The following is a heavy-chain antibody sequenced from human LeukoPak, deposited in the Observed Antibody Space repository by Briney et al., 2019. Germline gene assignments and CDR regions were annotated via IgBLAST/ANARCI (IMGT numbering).Heavy chain of an antibody. D-gene: IGHD6-13*01. CDR1: GGTFSSYA. J-gene: IGHJ4*02. Sequence: SVKVSCKASGGTFSSYAISWVRQAPGQGLEWMGGIIPIFGTANYAQKFQGRVTITADESTSTAYMELSSLRSEDTAVYYCARSSSWYYYFDCWGQGTLVTVSS. V-gene: IGHV1-69*13. CDR2: IIPIFGTA. CDR3: ARSSSWYYYFDC.